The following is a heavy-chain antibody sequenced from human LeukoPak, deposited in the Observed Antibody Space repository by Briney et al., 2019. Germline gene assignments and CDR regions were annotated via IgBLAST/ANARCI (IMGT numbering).Heavy chain of an antibody. CDR1: GGTFSSYA. CDR2: IIPIFGTA. V-gene: IGHV1-69*05. D-gene: IGHD3-16*01. Sequence: SVKVSCKASGGTFSSYAISWVRQAPGQGLEWMGRIIPIFGTANYAQKFQGRVTITTDESTSTAYMELSSLRPEDTAVYYCARVGTWGAFDIWGQGTMVTVSS. CDR3: ARVGTWGAFDI. J-gene: IGHJ3*02.